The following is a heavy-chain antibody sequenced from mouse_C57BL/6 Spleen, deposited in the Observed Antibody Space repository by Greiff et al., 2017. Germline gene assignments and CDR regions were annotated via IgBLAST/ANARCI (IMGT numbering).Heavy chain of an antibody. CDR1: GFTFSSYG. J-gene: IGHJ2*01. D-gene: IGHD3-1*01. V-gene: IGHV5-6*01. Sequence: ESGGDLVKPGGSLKLSCAASGFTFSSYGMSWVRQTPDKRLEWVATISSGGSYTYYPDSVKGRFTISRDNAKNTLYLQMSSLKSEDTAMYYCARHRDPYYFDYWGQGTTLTVSS. CDR3: ARHRDPYYFDY. CDR2: ISSGGSYT.